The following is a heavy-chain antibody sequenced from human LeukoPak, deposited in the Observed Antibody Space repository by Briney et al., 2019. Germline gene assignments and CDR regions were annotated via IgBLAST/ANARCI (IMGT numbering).Heavy chain of an antibody. V-gene: IGHV4-59*01. CDR2: IYYSGST. D-gene: IGHD6-19*01. Sequence: SETLSLTCTVSGGSISSYYWSWIRQPPGKGLEWIGYIYYSGSTNYNPSLKSRVTISVDTSKNQFSLKLSSVTAADTAVYYCAGRRSGWHDAFDIWGQGTMVTVSS. J-gene: IGHJ3*02. CDR3: AGRRSGWHDAFDI. CDR1: GGSISSYY.